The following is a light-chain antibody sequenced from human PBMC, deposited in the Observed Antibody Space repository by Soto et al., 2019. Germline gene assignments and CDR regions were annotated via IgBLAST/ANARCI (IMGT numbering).Light chain of an antibody. CDR1: QSVSSN. V-gene: IGKV3-15*01. CDR2: GAS. J-gene: IGKJ2*01. Sequence: EIVMTQSPATLSVSPGERATLSCRASQSVSSNLAWYQQKPGQAPRLLIYGASTRATGIPARFSGSGSGTEFTLTISSLPSEDFAAYYCQQYNNWPRTVGQGTKLEIK. CDR3: QQYNNWPRT.